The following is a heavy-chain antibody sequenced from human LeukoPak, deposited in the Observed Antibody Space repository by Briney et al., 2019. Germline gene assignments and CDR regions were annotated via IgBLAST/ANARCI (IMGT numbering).Heavy chain of an antibody. Sequence: GGSLRLSCAASGFTFSSYSMTWVRQAPGKGLEWVSYISSSSSAIYYADSVKGRFTISRDNAKNSLYLQMNSLRAEDTAVYYCAKDFSHDFWSGYYSYYYYMDVWGKGTTVTVSS. CDR3: AKDFSHDFWSGYYSYYYYMDV. D-gene: IGHD3-3*01. CDR2: ISSSSSAI. V-gene: IGHV3-48*04. J-gene: IGHJ6*03. CDR1: GFTFSSYS.